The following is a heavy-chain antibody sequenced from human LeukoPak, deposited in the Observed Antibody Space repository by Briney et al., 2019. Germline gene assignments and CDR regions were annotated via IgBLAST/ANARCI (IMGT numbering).Heavy chain of an antibody. Sequence: PGGSLRLSCAASGFTFSSYAMSWVRQAPGKGLEWVSAISGSGGSTYYADSVKGRFTISRDNAKNSLYLQMNSLRAEDTAVYYCAREGACSSTSCYTEGFDYWGQGTLVTVSS. D-gene: IGHD2-2*02. V-gene: IGHV3-23*01. CDR2: ISGSGGST. CDR1: GFTFSSYA. J-gene: IGHJ4*02. CDR3: AREGACSSTSCYTEGFDY.